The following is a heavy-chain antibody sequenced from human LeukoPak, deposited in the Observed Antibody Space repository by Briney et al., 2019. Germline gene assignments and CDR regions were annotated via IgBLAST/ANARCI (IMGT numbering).Heavy chain of an antibody. V-gene: IGHV4-30-4*01. J-gene: IGHJ5*02. Sequence: PSQTLPLTCTVSGGSISSGDYYWSWIRQPPGKGLEWIGYIYYSGSTYYNPSLKSRVTISVDTSKNQFSLKLSSVTAADTAVYYCASAMVRGVIRGFSNWFDPWGQGTLVTVSS. CDR1: GGSISSGDYY. D-gene: IGHD3-10*01. CDR2: IYYSGST. CDR3: ASAMVRGVIRGFSNWFDP.